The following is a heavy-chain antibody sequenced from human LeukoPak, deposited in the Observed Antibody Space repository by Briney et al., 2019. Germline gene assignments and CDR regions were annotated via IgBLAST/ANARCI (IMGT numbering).Heavy chain of an antibody. CDR3: ARASRNYSGHLGY. V-gene: IGHV1-2*02. J-gene: IGHJ4*02. CDR2: INPYSGDT. CDR1: GYSFTDYD. D-gene: IGHD5-24*01. Sequence: ASVKVSCKTSGYSFTDYDIHWVRQATGQGLEWMGWINPYSGDTMYAQKFQVRVTLTSDTSISTAYMEMTSLRSDDTAVYYCARASRNYSGHLGYWGQGTLATVSS.